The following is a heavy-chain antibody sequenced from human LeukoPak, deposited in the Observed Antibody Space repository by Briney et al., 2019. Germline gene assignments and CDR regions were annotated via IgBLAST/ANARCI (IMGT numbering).Heavy chain of an antibody. D-gene: IGHD3-22*01. J-gene: IGHJ4*02. Sequence: GASVKVSCTASGGTFSSYAISWVRQAPGQGLEWMGRIIPILGIANYAQKFQGRVTITADKSTSTAYMELSSLRSEDTAVYYCASVSPYYDSSGSLDYWGQGTLVTVSS. CDR2: IIPILGIA. CDR3: ASVSPYYDSSGSLDY. CDR1: GGTFSSYA. V-gene: IGHV1-69*04.